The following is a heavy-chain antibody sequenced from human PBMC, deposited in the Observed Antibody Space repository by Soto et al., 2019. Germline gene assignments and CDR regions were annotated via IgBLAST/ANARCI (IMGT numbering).Heavy chain of an antibody. Sequence: SETLSLTCAVSGGSISSGGYSWSWNRQPPGKGLEWIGYIYHSGSTNYNPSLKSRVTISVDTPKNQFSLKLTSVTAADTAVYYCARDPIAAAGYYFDYWGQGTLVTVSS. D-gene: IGHD6-13*01. V-gene: IGHV4-30-2*01. CDR3: ARDPIAAAGYYFDY. CDR1: GGSISSGGYS. J-gene: IGHJ4*02. CDR2: IYHSGST.